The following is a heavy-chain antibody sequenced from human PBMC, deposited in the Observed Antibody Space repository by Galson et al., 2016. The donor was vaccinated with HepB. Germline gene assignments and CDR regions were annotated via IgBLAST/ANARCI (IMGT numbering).Heavy chain of an antibody. CDR2: ISARSGFT. J-gene: IGHJ6*03. Sequence: SLRLSCAASGFTFSSYAISWVRQAPGKGLEWVSSISARSGFTYYVDSVRGRFTISRDNSRNTLYLQMNSPRDEDTAVYSCAKAPGTDYYNMDVWGKGDTVTVSS. V-gene: IGHV3-23*01. CDR3: AKAPGTDYYNMDV. D-gene: IGHD1-1*01. CDR1: GFTFSSYA.